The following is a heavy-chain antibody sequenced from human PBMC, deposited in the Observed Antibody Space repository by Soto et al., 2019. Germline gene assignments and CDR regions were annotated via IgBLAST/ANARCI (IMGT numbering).Heavy chain of an antibody. CDR2: ISASGAST. CDR1: RSTFSSYA. CDR3: ATVPHDYTNYNCFDP. J-gene: IGHJ5*02. V-gene: IGHV3-23*01. D-gene: IGHD4-4*01. Sequence: PGGSLRLSCAASRSTFSSYAMAWVRQAPGKGLEWVSTISASGASTYYADSVKGRFTISRDNSKNTLYLQMNSLRADDTALYYCATVPHDYTNYNCFDPWGQGTLVTVSS.